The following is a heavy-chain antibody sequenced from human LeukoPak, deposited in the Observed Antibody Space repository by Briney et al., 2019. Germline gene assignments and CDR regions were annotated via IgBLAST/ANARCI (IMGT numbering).Heavy chain of an antibody. D-gene: IGHD4-23*01. V-gene: IGHV1-2*04. Sequence: ASVKVSCKASGYTFTGYYMHWVRQAPGQGLEWMGWINPNSGGTNYAQKFQGWVTMTRDTSISTAYMELSRLRSDDTAVYYCSRHTVVNAFDIWGQGTMVTVSS. CDR2: INPNSGGT. CDR3: SRHTVVNAFDI. CDR1: GYTFTGYY. J-gene: IGHJ3*02.